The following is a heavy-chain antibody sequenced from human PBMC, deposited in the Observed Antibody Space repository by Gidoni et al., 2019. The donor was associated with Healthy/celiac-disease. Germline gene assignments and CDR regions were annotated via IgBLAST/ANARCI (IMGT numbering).Heavy chain of an antibody. D-gene: IGHD2-15*01. V-gene: IGHV1-69*01. CDR2: IIPIFGTA. J-gene: IGHJ6*04. Sequence: QVQLVQSGAEVKKPGSSVKVSCKASGGTFCCYAILCVPLAPGQGLEWMGGIIPIFGTANYAQKIKGRVTITADESTSTAYMELSSLRSEDTAVYYCARDRGYCSGGSCYSRGYYYYGMDVWGKGTTVTVSS. CDR1: GGTFCCYA. CDR3: ARDRGYCSGGSCYSRGYYYYGMDV.